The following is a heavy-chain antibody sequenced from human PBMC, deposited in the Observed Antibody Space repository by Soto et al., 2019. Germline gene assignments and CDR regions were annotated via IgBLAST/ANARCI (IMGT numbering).Heavy chain of an antibody. CDR1: GYTFTSYY. V-gene: IGHV1-46*01. CDR2: INPSGGYT. J-gene: IGHJ6*02. Sequence: ASVKVSCKASGYTFTSYYMNWVRQAPGQGLEWLGIINPSGGYTTYAQRFLGRVTMTSDTSTSTAYMELSSLRSDDTAVYYCAREDRDRETGLVPAAIDGMDVWGQGTTDTVSS. D-gene: IGHD2-2*01. CDR3: AREDRDRETGLVPAAIDGMDV.